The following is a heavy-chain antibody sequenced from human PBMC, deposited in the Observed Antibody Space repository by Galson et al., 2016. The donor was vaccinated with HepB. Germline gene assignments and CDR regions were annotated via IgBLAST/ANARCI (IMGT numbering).Heavy chain of an antibody. CDR2: IGTDEYT. CDR3: AILKLGTLFDP. D-gene: IGHD3-16*01. Sequence: SLRLSCAVSGLTFSTCDMTWVRQAPGKGLEWVSSIGTDEYTYYADSVKGRVTISRDNSKNTLYLQMNSLRAEDTVVYYCAILKLGTLFDPWGQGTLVTVSP. CDR1: GLTFSTCD. V-gene: IGHV3-23*01. J-gene: IGHJ5*02.